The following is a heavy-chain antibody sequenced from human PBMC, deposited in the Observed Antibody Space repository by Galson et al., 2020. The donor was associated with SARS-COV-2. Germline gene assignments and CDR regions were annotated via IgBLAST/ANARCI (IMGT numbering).Heavy chain of an antibody. CDR1: GYTFSNYA. V-gene: IGHV1-3*01. D-gene: IGHD6-19*01. Sequence: ASVTVSCKASGYTFSNYAVHWVRQAPGQRLEWMGWINAGNGNTRYSQKFQGRVTISRDTSATTVYMEVSSLRSEDTAVYYCAREPYTSGWDYWGQGTLVSVSS. CDR3: AREPYTSGWDY. J-gene: IGHJ4*02. CDR2: INAGNGNT.